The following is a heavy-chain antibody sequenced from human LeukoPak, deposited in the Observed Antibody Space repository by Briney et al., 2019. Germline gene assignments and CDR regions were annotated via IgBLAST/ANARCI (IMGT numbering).Heavy chain of an antibody. J-gene: IGHJ4*02. V-gene: IGHV1-18*01. CDR2: ISAYNGNT. CDR3: ARDAPFVVVVPAANLGY. CDR1: GYTFTSYG. Sequence: ASVKVSCKASGYTFTSYGISWVRQAPGQGLEWMGWISAYNGNTNYAQKLQGRVTMTTDTSTSTAYMELRSLRSDDTAVYYCARDAPFVVVVPAANLGYWGQGTLVTVSS. D-gene: IGHD2-2*01.